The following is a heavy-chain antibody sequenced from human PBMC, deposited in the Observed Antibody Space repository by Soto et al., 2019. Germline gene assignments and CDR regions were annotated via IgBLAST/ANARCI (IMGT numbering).Heavy chain of an antibody. V-gene: IGHV3-21*01. J-gene: IGHJ6*02. CDR2: ISSSSSYI. D-gene: IGHD2-2*01. Sequence: GGSLRLSCAASGFTFSSYSMNWVRQAPGKGLEWVSSISSSSSYIYYADSVKGRFTISRDNAKNSLYLQMNSLRAEDTAVYYCARDPKGGYCISTSCYMAVWGQGTTVTVSS. CDR1: GFTFSSYS. CDR3: ARDPKGGYCISTSCYMAV.